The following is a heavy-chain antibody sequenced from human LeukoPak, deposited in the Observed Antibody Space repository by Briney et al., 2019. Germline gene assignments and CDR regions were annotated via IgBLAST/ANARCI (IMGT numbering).Heavy chain of an antibody. D-gene: IGHD3-22*01. CDR2: ISAYNGNT. V-gene: IGHV1-18*01. Sequence: GASVTVSCSASGYTFTIYGISWGRQAPRQGLEWMGWISAYNGNTNYSQKLQSRVTMTTDTSTSTAYMELRSLRSEDTAVYYCASNHLGVVGGITMIVPLEKWGQGTLVTVSS. CDR3: ASNHLGVVGGITMIVPLEK. J-gene: IGHJ4*02. CDR1: GYTFTIYG.